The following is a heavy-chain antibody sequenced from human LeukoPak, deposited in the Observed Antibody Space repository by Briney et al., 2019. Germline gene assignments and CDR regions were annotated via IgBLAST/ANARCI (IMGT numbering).Heavy chain of an antibody. CDR2: IYYSGST. Sequence: SETLSLTCTVSGGSISSSSYYWGWIRQPPGKGLEWIGSIYYSGSTYYNPSLKSRVTISVDTSKNQFSLKLSSVTAADTAVYYCARGVAPEAWGQGTLVTVSS. CDR1: GGSISSSSYY. D-gene: IGHD2-15*01. V-gene: IGHV4-39*07. CDR3: ARGVAPEA. J-gene: IGHJ5*02.